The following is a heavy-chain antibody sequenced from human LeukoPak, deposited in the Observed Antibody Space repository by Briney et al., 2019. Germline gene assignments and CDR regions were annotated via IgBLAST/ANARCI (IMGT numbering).Heavy chain of an antibody. CDR2: INNSGNT. CDR1: GGSFSGYY. CDR3: VTEPGYCTGGRCYGGWFDP. J-gene: IGHJ5*02. V-gene: IGHV4-34*01. Sequence: WETLSLTCAVYGGSFSGYYWSWIRQAPGKGLEWIGEINNSGNTNYNPSLKSRVTISVDTSKNQFSLKLSSVTAADTAVYYCVTEPGYCTGGRCYGGWFDPWGQGTLVTVSS. D-gene: IGHD2-15*01.